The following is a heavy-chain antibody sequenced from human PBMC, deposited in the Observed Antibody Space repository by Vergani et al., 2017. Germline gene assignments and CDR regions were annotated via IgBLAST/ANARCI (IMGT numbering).Heavy chain of an antibody. CDR2: IWYDGSNK. V-gene: IGHV3-33*01. CDR1: GFTFSSYG. CDR3: ATHCSSTSCSGY. Sequence: QVQLVESGGGVVQPGRFLRLSCAASGFTFSSYGMHWVRQAPGKGLEWVAVIWYDGSNKYYADSVKGRFTISRDNSKNTLYLQMNSLRAEDTAVYYCATHCSSTSCSGYWGQGTLVTVSS. D-gene: IGHD2-2*01. J-gene: IGHJ4*02.